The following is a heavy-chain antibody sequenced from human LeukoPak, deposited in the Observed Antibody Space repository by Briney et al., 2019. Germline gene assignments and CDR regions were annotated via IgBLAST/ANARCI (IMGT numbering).Heavy chain of an antibody. CDR3: AKRRYCTSTSCHDFDY. CDR1: GFTVSRNV. D-gene: IGHD2-2*01. CDR2: ISADGDST. V-gene: IGHV3-23*01. Sequence: GGSLRLSCVASGFTVSRNVMSWVRQAPGKGLEWVSAISADGDSTYYADSVKGRFTISRDNSKNTLYLQMNGLRPGDTAVYYCAKRRYCTSTSCHDFDYWGQGTLVTVSS. J-gene: IGHJ4*02.